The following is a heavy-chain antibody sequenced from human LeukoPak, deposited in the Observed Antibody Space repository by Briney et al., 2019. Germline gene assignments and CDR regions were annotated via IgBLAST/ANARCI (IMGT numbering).Heavy chain of an antibody. Sequence: QAGGSLRLSCAASGFTFTRYWMSWVRQAPGKGLEWVANMNQDGSEKYYVDSVKGRFTISRDNAKNSLYLQMNSLRAEDTAVYYCASKGCSSTSCHDAFAIWGQGTEVTVSS. CDR2: MNQDGSEK. CDR3: ASKGCSSTSCHDAFAI. V-gene: IGHV3-7*01. J-gene: IGHJ3*02. CDR1: GFTFTRYW. D-gene: IGHD2-2*01.